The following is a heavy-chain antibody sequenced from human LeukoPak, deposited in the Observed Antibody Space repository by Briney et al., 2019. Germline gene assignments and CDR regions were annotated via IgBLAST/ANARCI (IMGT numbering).Heavy chain of an antibody. J-gene: IGHJ4*02. CDR2: IYYSGST. Sequence: SQTLSLTCTVSGASISSGGYYWSWIRQHPGKGLEWIGYIYYSGSTYYNPSLKSRVTISVDTSKNQFSLKLSSVTAADTAVYYCASTPDYGDYVLGYWGQGTLVTVSS. D-gene: IGHD4-17*01. CDR3: ASTPDYGDYVLGY. V-gene: IGHV4-31*03. CDR1: GASISSGGYY.